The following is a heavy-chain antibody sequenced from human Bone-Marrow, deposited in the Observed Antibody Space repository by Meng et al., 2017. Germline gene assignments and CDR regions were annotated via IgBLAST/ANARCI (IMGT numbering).Heavy chain of an antibody. Sequence: QVQLQQWGAGLLKPSETLSLSCVVSGGSFSDYDWSWIRQPPGKGLEWIGEINHSGSTNYNPSLESRATISVDTSQNNLSLKLSSVTAADSAVYYCARGPTTMAHDFDYWGQGTLVTVSS. J-gene: IGHJ4*02. V-gene: IGHV4-34*01. D-gene: IGHD4-11*01. CDR3: ARGPTTMAHDFDY. CDR2: INHSGST. CDR1: GGSFSDYD.